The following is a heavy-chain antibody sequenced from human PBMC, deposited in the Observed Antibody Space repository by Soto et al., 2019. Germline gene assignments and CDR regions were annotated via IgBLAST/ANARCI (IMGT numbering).Heavy chain of an antibody. CDR1: GGSISSGGYS. V-gene: IGHV4-30-2*01. CDR2: IYHSGST. J-gene: IGHJ6*02. Sequence: SETLSLTGVVSGGSISSGGYSWSWIRQPPGKCLEWIGYIYHSGSTFYNPSLKSRVTISVDRSKNQFSLKLSSVTAADTAVYYCARVGITIFGVVSDYNGMDVWGQGTTVTVSS. CDR3: ARVGITIFGVVSDYNGMDV. D-gene: IGHD3-3*01.